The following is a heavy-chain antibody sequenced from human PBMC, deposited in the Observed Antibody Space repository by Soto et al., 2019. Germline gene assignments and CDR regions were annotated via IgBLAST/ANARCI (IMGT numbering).Heavy chain of an antibody. CDR1: GFTFSSYG. CDR2: IWYDGSNK. Sequence: GGSLRLSCAASGFTFSSYGMHWVRQAPGKGLEWVAVIWYDGSNKYYADSVKGRFTISRDNSKNTLYLQMNSLRAEDTAVYYCARDRGYDFSSGSEGGWFDPWGQGTLVTVSS. CDR3: ARDRGYDFSSGSEGGWFDP. J-gene: IGHJ5*02. D-gene: IGHD3-3*01. V-gene: IGHV3-33*01.